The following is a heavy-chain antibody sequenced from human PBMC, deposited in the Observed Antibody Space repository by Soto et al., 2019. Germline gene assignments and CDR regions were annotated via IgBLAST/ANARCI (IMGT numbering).Heavy chain of an antibody. CDR3: ARQWAYYDFWSGYSTNYCYYGMDV. CDR1: GYTFTSYY. V-gene: IGHV1-46*01. D-gene: IGHD3-3*01. Sequence: GASVKVSCKASGYTFTSYYMHWVRQAPGQGLEWMGIINPSGGSTSYAQKFQGRVTITRDTSASTAYMELSSLRSEDTAVYYCARQWAYYDFWSGYSTNYCYYGMDVWGQGTTVTVSS. CDR2: INPSGGST. J-gene: IGHJ6*02.